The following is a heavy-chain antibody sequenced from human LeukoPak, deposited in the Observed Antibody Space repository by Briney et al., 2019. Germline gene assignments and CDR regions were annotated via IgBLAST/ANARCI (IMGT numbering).Heavy chain of an antibody. CDR3: TRDSGTTGEVKFDP. CDR1: GGSISSYY. J-gene: IGHJ5*02. D-gene: IGHD3-10*01. CDR2: IYSSGTI. V-gene: IGHV4-4*07. Sequence: SETPSLTCTVSGGSISSYYWSWIRQPAGKGLEWIGRIYSSGTITHNPSLQSRVTMSVDTSKNEFSLKMSSVTAADTAVYYCTRDSGTTGEVKFDPWGQGTLVAVSS.